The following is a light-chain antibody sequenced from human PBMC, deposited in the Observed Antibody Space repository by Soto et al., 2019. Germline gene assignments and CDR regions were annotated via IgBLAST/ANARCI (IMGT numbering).Light chain of an antibody. CDR3: QQYKSWPPAWT. J-gene: IGKJ1*01. Sequence: EIVMTQSPATLSVSPGERVTLSCRASESISTNLVWYQQKPGQAPRLLIYGASSRATGIPARFSGSGSGTDFTLTISSLQSEDFAIYYCQQYKSWPPAWTLGQRTKVEIK. V-gene: IGKV3D-15*01. CDR2: GAS. CDR1: ESISTN.